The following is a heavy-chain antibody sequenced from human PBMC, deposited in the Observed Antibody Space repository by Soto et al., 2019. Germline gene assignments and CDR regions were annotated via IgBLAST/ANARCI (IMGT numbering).Heavy chain of an antibody. Sequence: QVQLVQSGAEVKKPGSSVKVSCKASGGTFSSYAISWVRQAPGQGLEWMGGLIPIFGTANYAQKFQGRVTITADKSTSTAYMELSSLRSEDTAVYYCARDRPQGDTDYYDSSGYYAWFDHWGKGTLVTVSS. CDR2: LIPIFGTA. J-gene: IGHJ5*02. D-gene: IGHD3-22*01. CDR3: ARDRPQGDTDYYDSSGYYAWFDH. V-gene: IGHV1-69*06. CDR1: GGTFSSYA.